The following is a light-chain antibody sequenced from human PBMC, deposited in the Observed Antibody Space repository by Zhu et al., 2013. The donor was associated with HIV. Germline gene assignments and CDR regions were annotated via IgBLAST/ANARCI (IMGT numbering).Light chain of an antibody. V-gene: IGKV3-15*01. Sequence: EIVMTQSPATLSVSPGERATLSCRASQSVSSSLAWYQQKPGQAPRLLIHGASTRATGIPASFSGSGSGTEFTLTISSLQSEDFAVYYCQQYNNWPCSFGQGTKAGDQT. CDR2: GAS. CDR3: QQYNNWPCS. J-gene: IGKJ2*04. CDR1: QSVSSS.